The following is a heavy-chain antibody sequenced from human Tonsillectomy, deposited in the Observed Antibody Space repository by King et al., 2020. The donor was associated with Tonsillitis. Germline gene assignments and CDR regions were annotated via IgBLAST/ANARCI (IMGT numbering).Heavy chain of an antibody. CDR3: AKDIAAYYADSSGHLPGYGPDV. CDR1: GFTFEDYA. Sequence: VQLVESGGGLVQPGRSLRLSCAASGFTFEDYAMHWVRQVPGKGLEWVSGISWNSGDISYADSVKGRFTISRDNAKYSLYLQMSSLRPEDTALYYCAKDIAAYYADSSGHLPGYGPDVWGQGTSVTVSS. J-gene: IGHJ6*02. V-gene: IGHV3-9*01. D-gene: IGHD6-19*01. CDR2: ISWNSGDI.